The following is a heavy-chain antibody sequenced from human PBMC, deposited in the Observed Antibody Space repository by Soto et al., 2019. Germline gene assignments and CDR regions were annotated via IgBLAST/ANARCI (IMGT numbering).Heavy chain of an antibody. CDR3: ARDGLLFSGPYRPSRFDY. CDR1: GFKFSDYW. D-gene: IGHD3-16*02. J-gene: IGHJ4*02. Sequence: DVQLVESGGGWVQPGRSLRLSCAASGFKFSDYWMSWVRQAPGKGLEWVGNIKHDTSEAHYADSVKGRFTITRDNIKNFLFLQMRDLRADDTASYYCARDGLLFSGPYRPSRFDYWGLGARVTGSS. V-gene: IGHV3-7*03. CDR2: IKHDTSEA.